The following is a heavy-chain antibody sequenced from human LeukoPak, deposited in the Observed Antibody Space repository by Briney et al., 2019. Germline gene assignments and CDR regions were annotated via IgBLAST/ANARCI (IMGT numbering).Heavy chain of an antibody. V-gene: IGHV4-59*01. CDR1: GGSISSYY. Sequence: SETLSLTCTVSGGSISSYYWSWIRQPPGKGLEWIGYIYYSGSTNYNPSLKSRVTISVDTSKNQFSLKLSSVTAADTAVYYCARDTGGGDSSLDYWGQGTLVTVSS. D-gene: IGHD3-22*01. CDR2: IYYSGST. CDR3: ARDTGGGDSSLDY. J-gene: IGHJ4*02.